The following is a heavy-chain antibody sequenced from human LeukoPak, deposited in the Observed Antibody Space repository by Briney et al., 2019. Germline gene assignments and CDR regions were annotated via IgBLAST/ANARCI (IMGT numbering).Heavy chain of an antibody. V-gene: IGHV3-23*01. D-gene: IGHD2-15*01. CDR1: GFTFSSYA. J-gene: IGHJ4*02. CDR2: ISGSGGST. CDR3: AKDWSKRLLLWRERLAGSNY. Sequence: QSGGSLRLSCAASGFTFSSYAMSWVRQAPGKGLEWVSAISGSGGSTYYADSVKGRFTISRDNSKNTLYLQMNSLRAEDTAVYYCAKDWSKRLLLWRERLAGSNYWGQGTLVTVSS.